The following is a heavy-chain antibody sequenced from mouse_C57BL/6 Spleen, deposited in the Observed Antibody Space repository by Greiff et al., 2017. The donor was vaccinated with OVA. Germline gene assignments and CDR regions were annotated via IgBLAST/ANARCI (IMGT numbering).Heavy chain of an antibody. V-gene: IGHV1-64*01. CDR3: APITTVGEDGFAY. J-gene: IGHJ3*01. D-gene: IGHD1-1*01. Sequence: QVQLQQPGAELVKPGASVKLSCKASGYTFTSYWMHWVKQRPGQGLEWIGMIHPNSGSTNYNEKFKSKATLTVDKSSSTAYMQLSSLTSEDSAVYYCAPITTVGEDGFAYWGQGTLVTVSA. CDR2: IHPNSGST. CDR1: GYTFTSYW.